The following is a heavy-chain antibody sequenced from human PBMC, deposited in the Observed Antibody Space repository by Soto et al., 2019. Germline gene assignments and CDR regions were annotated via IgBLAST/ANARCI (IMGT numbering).Heavy chain of an antibody. D-gene: IGHD2-2*01. J-gene: IGHJ4*02. CDR2: MYHSGST. V-gene: IGHV4-30-2*01. CDR1: GGTISSGGDS. Sequence: SSETMCLTCGVAGGTISSGGDSWSWIRQPPGKGLEWIGYMYHSGSTYYNPSLKSRVTISIDRSKNQFSLKLSSVTAADTAVYYCARVPDYWGQGILVTVSS. CDR3: ARVPDY.